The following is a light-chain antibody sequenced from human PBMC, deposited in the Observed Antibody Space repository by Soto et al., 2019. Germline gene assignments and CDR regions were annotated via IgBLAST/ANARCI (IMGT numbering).Light chain of an antibody. CDR2: DVS. CDR3: CSYAGSYV. V-gene: IGLV2-11*01. CDR1: SSDIGGYRY. J-gene: IGLJ1*01. Sequence: QSALTQPRSVSGSPGQSVTISCTGSSSDIGGYRYVSWYQQYPGKAPKLMIYDVSQRPSGVPDRFSGSTSGNTASLTISGLQAEDEADYYCCSYAGSYVFGTGTKVTVL.